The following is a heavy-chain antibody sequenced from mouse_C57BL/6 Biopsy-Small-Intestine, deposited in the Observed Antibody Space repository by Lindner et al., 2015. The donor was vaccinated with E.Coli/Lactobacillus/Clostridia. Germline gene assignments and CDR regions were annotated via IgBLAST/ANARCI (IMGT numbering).Heavy chain of an antibody. CDR2: IRSKSNNYAT. CDR3: VYGPYYYAMDY. Sequence: EVQLQESGGGLVQPKGSLKLSCAASGFSFNTYAMNWVRQAPGKGLEWVARIRSKSNNYATYYADSVKDRFTISRDDSESMLYLQMNNLKTEDTAMYYCVYGPYYYAMDYWGQGTSVTVSS. J-gene: IGHJ4*01. V-gene: IGHV10-1*01. CDR1: GFSFNTYA. D-gene: IGHD1-1*02.